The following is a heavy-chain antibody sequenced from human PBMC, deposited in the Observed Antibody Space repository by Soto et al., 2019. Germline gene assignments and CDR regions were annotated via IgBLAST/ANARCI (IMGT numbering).Heavy chain of an antibody. CDR1: GFTFSSYA. D-gene: IGHD2-15*01. CDR3: AREFEGIVVVVAAIDYYYYMDV. V-gene: IGHV3-23*01. CDR2: ISGSGGST. J-gene: IGHJ6*03. Sequence: GGSLRLSCAASGFTFSSYAMSWVRQAPGKGLEWVSAISGSGGSTYYADSVKGRFTISRDNSKNTLYLQMNSLRAEDTAVYYCAREFEGIVVVVAAIDYYYYMDVWGKGTTVTVSS.